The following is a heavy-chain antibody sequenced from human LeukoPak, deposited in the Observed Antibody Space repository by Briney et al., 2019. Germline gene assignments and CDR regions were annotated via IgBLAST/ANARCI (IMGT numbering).Heavy chain of an antibody. D-gene: IGHD2/OR15-2a*01. CDR3: VSFYETY. CDR2: INSDGSWT. CDR1: GDYW. J-gene: IGHJ4*02. V-gene: IGHV3-74*01. Sequence: GSLRLSCAASGDYWMHWVRQAPGKGLVWVSHINSDGSWTSYADSVKGRFTISKDNAKNTVYLQMNSLRAEDTAVYYCVSFYETYWGRGTLVTVSS.